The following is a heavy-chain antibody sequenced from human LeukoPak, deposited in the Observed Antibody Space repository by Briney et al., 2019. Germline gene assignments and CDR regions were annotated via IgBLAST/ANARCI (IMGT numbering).Heavy chain of an antibody. V-gene: IGHV3-30*18. CDR2: ISYDGSNK. J-gene: IGHJ4*02. Sequence: GGSLRLSCAASGFTFSSYGMHWVRQAPGKGLEWVAVISYDGSNKYYADSVKGRFTISRDNSKNTLYLQMNSLRAEDTAVYYCAKDTTAFVVVVAATPVYWGQGTLVTVSS. CDR3: AKDTTAFVVVVAATPVY. D-gene: IGHD2-15*01. CDR1: GFTFSSYG.